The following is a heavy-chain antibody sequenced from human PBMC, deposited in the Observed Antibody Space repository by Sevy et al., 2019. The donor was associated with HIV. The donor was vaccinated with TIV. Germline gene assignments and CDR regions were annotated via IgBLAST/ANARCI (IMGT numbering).Heavy chain of an antibody. V-gene: IGHV4-4*07. J-gene: IGHJ4*02. D-gene: IGHD3-10*01. Sequence: SETLSLTCTVSGGSISSYYWSWIRQPAGKGLEWIGRIYTSGSTNYNPSLKSRVTMSVDTSKNQFSLKLSSVTAADTAVYYCARDTYYYGSGSYLSAGFDYWGQRTLVTVSS. CDR1: GGSISSYY. CDR2: IYTSGST. CDR3: ARDTYYYGSGSYLSAGFDY.